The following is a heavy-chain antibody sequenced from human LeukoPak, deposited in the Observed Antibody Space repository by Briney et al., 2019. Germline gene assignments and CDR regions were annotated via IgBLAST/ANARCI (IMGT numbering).Heavy chain of an antibody. CDR1: GGSISSSSYY. CDR3: ARSYSYPKTPFDY. J-gene: IGHJ4*02. V-gene: IGHV4-39*07. Sequence: PSETLSLTCTVSGGSISSSSYYWGWIRQPPGKGLEWIGSIYYSGSTNYNPSLKSRVTISVDTSKNQFSLKLSSVTAADTAVYYCARSYSYPKTPFDYWGQGTLVTVSS. D-gene: IGHD5-18*01. CDR2: IYYSGST.